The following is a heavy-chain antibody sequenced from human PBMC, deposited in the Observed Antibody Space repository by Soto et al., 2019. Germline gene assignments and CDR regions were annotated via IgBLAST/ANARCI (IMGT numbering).Heavy chain of an antibody. D-gene: IGHD6-13*01. Sequence: SETLSLTCAVSGGSISSSNWWSWVRQPPGKGLEWIGEIYHSGSTNYNPSLKSRVTISVDKSKNQFSLKLSSVTAADTAVYYCARDTHPEQQLVRAFNWFDPWGQGTLVTVSS. V-gene: IGHV4-4*02. CDR3: ARDTHPEQQLVRAFNWFDP. J-gene: IGHJ5*02. CDR2: IYHSGST. CDR1: GGSISSSNW.